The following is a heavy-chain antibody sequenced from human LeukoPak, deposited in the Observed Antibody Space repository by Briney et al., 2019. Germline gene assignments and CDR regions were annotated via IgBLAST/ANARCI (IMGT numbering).Heavy chain of an antibody. V-gene: IGHV4-39*01. CDR3: ANFRKYTYVPYYFDY. J-gene: IGHJ4*02. CDR2: IYYSAST. CDR1: GGSISSNITY. D-gene: IGHD1-14*01. Sequence: SETLSLTCTVSGGSISSNITYWGWIRQFPGKGLEWIGCIYYSASTYYNPTVRSRVAISVDTSKNQCFLKLNSVTAADTAVYYGANFRKYTYVPYYFDYWGQGTLVTVSS.